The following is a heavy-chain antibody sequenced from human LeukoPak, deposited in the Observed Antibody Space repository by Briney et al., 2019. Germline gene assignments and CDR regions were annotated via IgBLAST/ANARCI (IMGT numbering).Heavy chain of an antibody. CDR1: GYTFTSYG. V-gene: IGHV1-18*01. Sequence: ASVKVSCKASGYTFTSYGISWVRQAPGQGLEWMGWISAYNGNTNYAQKLQGRVTMTRDTSISTAYMELSRLRSDDTAVYYCARWGIVVVPAASWFDPWGQGTLVTVSS. CDR3: ARWGIVVVPAASWFDP. D-gene: IGHD2-2*01. CDR2: ISAYNGNT. J-gene: IGHJ5*02.